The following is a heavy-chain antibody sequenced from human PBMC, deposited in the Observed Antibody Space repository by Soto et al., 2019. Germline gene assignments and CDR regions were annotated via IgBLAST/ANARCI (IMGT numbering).Heavy chain of an antibody. D-gene: IGHD3-22*01. CDR2: IYYSGST. CDR1: GGSISSSSYY. J-gene: IGHJ4*02. CDR3: ARQWLRHPPFDY. V-gene: IGHV4-39*01. Sequence: SETLSLTCTVSGGSISSSSYYWGWIRQPPGKGLEWIGSIYYSGSTYYNPSLKSRVTISVDTSRNQFSLKLSSVTAADTAVYYCARQWLRHPPFDYWGQGTLVTVSS.